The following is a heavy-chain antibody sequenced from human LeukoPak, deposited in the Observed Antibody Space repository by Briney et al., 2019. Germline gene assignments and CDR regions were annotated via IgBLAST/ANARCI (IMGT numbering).Heavy chain of an antibody. J-gene: IGHJ4*02. CDR1: GFTFSSYW. Sequence: GGSLRLSCAASGFTFSSYWMHWVRQGPGKGLVWVSRISTDGSSTDYADSVKGRFTISRENAKNTLYLQMNSLRAEDTAVYYCARDGYQDGYWGQGTLVTVSS. D-gene: IGHD5-12*01. CDR2: ISTDGSST. V-gene: IGHV3-74*01. CDR3: ARDGYQDGY.